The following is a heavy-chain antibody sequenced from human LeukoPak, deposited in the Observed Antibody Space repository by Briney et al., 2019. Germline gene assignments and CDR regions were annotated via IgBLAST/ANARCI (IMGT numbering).Heavy chain of an antibody. D-gene: IGHD3-16*01. CDR2: INHSGST. J-gene: IGHJ6*03. CDR3: ARVPVGDYYYYYMDV. Sequence: SETPSLTCAVYGESFSGYYWSWIRQPPGKGLEWIGEINHSGSTNYNPSLKSRVTISVDTSKNQFSLKLSSVTAADTAVYYCARVPVGDYYYYYMDVWGKGTTVTVSS. CDR1: GESFSGYY. V-gene: IGHV4-34*01.